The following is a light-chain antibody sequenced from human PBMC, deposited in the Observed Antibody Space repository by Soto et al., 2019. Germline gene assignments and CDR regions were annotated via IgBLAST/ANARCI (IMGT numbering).Light chain of an antibody. CDR3: QSYDSTLSARYV. Sequence: QSVLTQPASVSGSLGQSITISCTGTSSDFVGYNFVSWYQHHPGKAPKLMIYEVSNRPSGVPDRFSASTSGTSASLAITGLQAEDEGDYYCQSYDSTLSARYVFGTGTKLTVL. J-gene: IGLJ1*01. CDR1: SSDFVGYNF. CDR2: EVS. V-gene: IGLV2-14*01.